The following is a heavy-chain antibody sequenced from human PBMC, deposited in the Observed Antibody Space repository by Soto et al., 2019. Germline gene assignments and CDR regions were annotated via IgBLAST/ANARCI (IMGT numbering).Heavy chain of an antibody. CDR2: ISYDGSNK. CDR1: GFTFSSYG. D-gene: IGHD3-9*01. CDR3: AKDRGDDILTGYLLYYFDY. J-gene: IGHJ4*02. V-gene: IGHV3-30*18. Sequence: QVQLVESGGGVVQPGRSLRRSCAASGFTFSSYGMHWVRQAPGKGLEWVAVISYDGSNKYYADSVKGRFTISRDNSKNTLYLQMNTLRAEDTAVYYCAKDRGDDILTGYLLYYFDYWGQGTLVTVSS.